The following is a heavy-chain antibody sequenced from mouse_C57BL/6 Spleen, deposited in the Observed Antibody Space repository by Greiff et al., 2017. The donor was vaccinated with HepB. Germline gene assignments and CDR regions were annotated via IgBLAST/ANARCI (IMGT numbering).Heavy chain of an antibody. CDR3: ASYQIYYDYGGDY. J-gene: IGHJ2*01. CDR2: IYPGDGDT. CDR1: GYAFSSYW. D-gene: IGHD2-4*01. Sequence: QVQLKESGAELVKPGASVKISCKASGYAFSSYWMNWVKQRPGKGLEWIGQIYPGDGDTNYNGKFKGKATLTADKSSSTAYMQLSSLTSEDSAVYFCASYQIYYDYGGDYWGQGTTLTVSS. V-gene: IGHV1-80*01.